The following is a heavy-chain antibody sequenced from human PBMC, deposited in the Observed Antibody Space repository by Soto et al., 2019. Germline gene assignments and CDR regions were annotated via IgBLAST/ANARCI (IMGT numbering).Heavy chain of an antibody. Sequence: EVQLVESGGGLVQPGGSLRLSCAASGFTVSSNYMSWVRQAPGKGLEWVSVIYSGGSTYYADSVKGRFTISRYNSKNTLYLQMNSLRAEDTAVYYCARGGGDDYGDTGWFDPWGQGTLVTVSS. CDR2: IYSGGST. V-gene: IGHV3-53*04. J-gene: IGHJ5*02. CDR1: GFTVSSNY. D-gene: IGHD4-17*01. CDR3: ARGGGDDYGDTGWFDP.